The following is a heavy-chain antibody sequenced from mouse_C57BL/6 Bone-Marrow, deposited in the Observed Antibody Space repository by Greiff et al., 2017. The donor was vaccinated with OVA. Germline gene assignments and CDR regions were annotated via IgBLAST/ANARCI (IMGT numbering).Heavy chain of an antibody. D-gene: IGHD1-1*01. V-gene: IGHV1-69*01. CDR3: ARREGYYYGSSDYFDD. Sequence: QVQLQQPGAELVMPGASVKLSCKASGYTFTSYWMHWVKQRPGQGLEWIGEIDPSDSYTNYNQKFKGKSTLTVDKSSSTAYMQLSSLTSEDSAVDYCARREGYYYGSSDYFDDWGRGTTLTVSS. J-gene: IGHJ2*01. CDR2: IDPSDSYT. CDR1: GYTFTSYW.